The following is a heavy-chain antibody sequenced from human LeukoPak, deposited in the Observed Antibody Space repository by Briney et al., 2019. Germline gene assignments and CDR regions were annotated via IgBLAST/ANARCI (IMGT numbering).Heavy chain of an antibody. CDR1: GYSFTSYW. V-gene: IGHV5-51*01. CDR3: ARGPSYGSSGYYFDY. Sequence: GESLKISCKGSGYSFTSYWIGWVRQMPGKGLEWMGIIYPGDSDTRYSPSFQGQVTISANKSISTAYLQWSSLKASDTAMYYCARGPSYGSSGYYFDYWGQGTLVTVSS. CDR2: IYPGDSDT. D-gene: IGHD3-22*01. J-gene: IGHJ4*01.